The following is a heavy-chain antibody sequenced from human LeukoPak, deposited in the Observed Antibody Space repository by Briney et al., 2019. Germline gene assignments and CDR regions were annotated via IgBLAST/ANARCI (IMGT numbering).Heavy chain of an antibody. CDR1: GYTFTSYD. J-gene: IGHJ3*02. V-gene: IGHV1-8*03. D-gene: IGHD1-26*01. CDR2: MNPNSGNT. Sequence: ASVKVSCKASGYTFTSYDINWVRQATGQGLEWMGWMNPNSGNTGYAQKFQGRVTITRNTSISTAYMELSSLRSEDTAVYYCAREGIVGATTDDAFDIWGQGTMVTVSS. CDR3: AREGIVGATTDDAFDI.